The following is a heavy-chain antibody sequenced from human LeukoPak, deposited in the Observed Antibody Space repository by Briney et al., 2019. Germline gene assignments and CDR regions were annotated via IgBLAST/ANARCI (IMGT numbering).Heavy chain of an antibody. Sequence: ASVKVSCKASGYTFTSYGISWVRQAPGQGLEWMGWISAYNGNTNYAQKLQGRVTMTTDTSTSTAYMELRSLRSDDTAVYYCARDCTTGTTFYYYYYMDVWGKGTTVTVSS. CDR3: ARDCTTGTTFYYYYYMDV. J-gene: IGHJ6*03. D-gene: IGHD1-1*01. CDR1: GYTFTSYG. CDR2: ISAYNGNT. V-gene: IGHV1-18*01.